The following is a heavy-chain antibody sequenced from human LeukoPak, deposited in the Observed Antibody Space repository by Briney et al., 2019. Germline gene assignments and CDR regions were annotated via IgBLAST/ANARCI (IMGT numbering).Heavy chain of an antibody. J-gene: IGHJ4*02. V-gene: IGHV3-74*01. CDR3: ARVRMGDDFNPFDY. CDR1: GFTFSSFW. Sequence: PGGSLRLSCAASGFTFSSFWIYWVRHAPGKGLVWVSRINGDGSETIYADSVKGRFTISRDNAKNTLYLQMNSLRAEDTAVYYCARVRMGDDFNPFDYWGQGTLVTVSS. CDR2: INGDGSET. D-gene: IGHD3-16*01.